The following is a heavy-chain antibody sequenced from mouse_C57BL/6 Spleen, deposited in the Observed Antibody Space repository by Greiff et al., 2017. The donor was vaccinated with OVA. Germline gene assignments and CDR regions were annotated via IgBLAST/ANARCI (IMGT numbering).Heavy chain of an antibody. Sequence: QVHVKQSGAELARPGASVKLSCKASGYTFTSYGISWVKQRTGQGLEWIGEIYPRSGNTYYNEKFKGKATLTADKSSSTAYMKLRSLTSEDSAVYFCARADGRPYDMDYWGQGTAVTVTS. CDR3: ARADGRPYDMDY. V-gene: IGHV1-81*01. CDR1: GYTFTSYG. J-gene: IGHJ4*01. CDR2: IYPRSGNT.